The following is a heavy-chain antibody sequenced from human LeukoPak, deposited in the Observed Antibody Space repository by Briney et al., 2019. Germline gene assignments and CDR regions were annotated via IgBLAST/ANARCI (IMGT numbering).Heavy chain of an antibody. D-gene: IGHD5-18*01. CDR2: ISGSGGST. J-gene: IGHJ4*02. Sequence: GGSLRLSCAASGFTFSSYAMSWVRQAPGKGLEWVSAISGSGGSTYYADSVKGRFTISRDNSKNTLYLQMNSLRAGDTAVYYCAKDSDVDTAMVIDYWGQGTLVTVSS. CDR1: GFTFSSYA. CDR3: AKDSDVDTAMVIDY. V-gene: IGHV3-23*01.